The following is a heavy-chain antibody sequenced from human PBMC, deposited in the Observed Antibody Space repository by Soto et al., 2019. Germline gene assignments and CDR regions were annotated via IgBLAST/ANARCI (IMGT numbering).Heavy chain of an antibody. Sequence: GGSLRLSCAASGFTFSSYSMNWVRQAPGKGLEWVSYISSSSSTIYYADSVKGRFTISRDNAKNSLYLQMNSLRAEDTAIYSCAREGGGMAVRRGGLDVWGQGTTVTVSS. J-gene: IGHJ6*02. V-gene: IGHV3-48*01. CDR1: GFTFSSYS. D-gene: IGHD6-6*01. CDR2: ISSSSSTI. CDR3: AREGGGMAVRRGGLDV.